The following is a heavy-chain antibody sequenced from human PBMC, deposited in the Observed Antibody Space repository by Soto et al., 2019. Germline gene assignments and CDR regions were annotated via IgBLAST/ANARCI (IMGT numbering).Heavy chain of an antibody. V-gene: IGHV5-10-1*01. J-gene: IGHJ6*02. CDR2: IDPSDSYT. CDR3: ARTSMQSRGYSYGHGGMDV. D-gene: IGHD5-18*01. Sequence: EVQLVQSGAEVKKPGESLRISCKGSGYSFTSYWIDWVRQMPGKGLEWMGRIDPSDSYTNYSPSFQGHVVISTDKYISPADLQGSSLKPRYIAMYYCARTSMQSRGYSYGHGGMDVWVQGTTVTVS. CDR1: GYSFTSYW.